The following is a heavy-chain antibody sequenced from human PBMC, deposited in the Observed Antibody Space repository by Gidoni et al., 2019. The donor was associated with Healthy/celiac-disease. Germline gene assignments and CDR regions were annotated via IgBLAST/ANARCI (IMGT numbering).Heavy chain of an antibody. V-gene: IGHV3-13*05. D-gene: IGHD3-10*01. Sequence: EVQLVESGGGLVQPGGSLRLSCAASGFTFSSYDMHWVRQATGKGLEWVSAIGTAGDPYYPGSVKGRFTISRENAKNALYLQMNSLRAGDTAVYYCARVGFEGGITMVRGVTDWYFDLWGRGTLVTVSS. CDR2: IGTAGDP. CDR3: ARVGFEGGITMVRGVTDWYFDL. J-gene: IGHJ2*01. CDR1: GFTFSSYD.